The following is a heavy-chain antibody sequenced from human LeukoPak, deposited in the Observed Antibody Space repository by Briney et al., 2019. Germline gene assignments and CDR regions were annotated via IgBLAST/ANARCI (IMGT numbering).Heavy chain of an antibody. Sequence: ASVKVSCTASGYTFTSYGISWVRQAPGQGLEWMGWISAYNGNTNYAQKLQGRVTMTTDTSTSTAYMELRSLRSDDTAVYYCARATPYDSSGYYYLYYYGMDVWGQGTTVTVSS. V-gene: IGHV1-18*01. D-gene: IGHD3-22*01. CDR2: ISAYNGNT. CDR3: ARATPYDSSGYYYLYYYGMDV. J-gene: IGHJ6*02. CDR1: GYTFTSYG.